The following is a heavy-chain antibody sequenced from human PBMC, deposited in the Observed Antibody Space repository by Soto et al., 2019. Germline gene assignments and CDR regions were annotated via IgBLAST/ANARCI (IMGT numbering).Heavy chain of an antibody. V-gene: IGHV3-23*01. CDR1: GFTFSNYA. D-gene: IGHD6-19*01. Sequence: EVQLLESGGGLVQPGGSLRLSCAASGFTFSNYAIAWVRQAPGKGLEWVSGISGSGGTTYYADSVKGRFTISRDNSKDLLHLQMSSLRAVDTAVYYCAQTPRQGLVYFDYWGQGAWVTVSS. CDR2: ISGSGGTT. J-gene: IGHJ4*02. CDR3: AQTPRQGLVYFDY.